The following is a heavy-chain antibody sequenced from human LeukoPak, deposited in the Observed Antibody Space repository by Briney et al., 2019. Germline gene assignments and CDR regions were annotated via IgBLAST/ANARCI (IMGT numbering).Heavy chain of an antibody. V-gene: IGHV3-23*01. CDR2: ISGNGVNT. CDR3: SKRSPCGGPDS. CDR1: GFTFSSYA. J-gene: IGHJ4*02. D-gene: IGHD2-15*01. Sequence: GGSLRLSCAASGFTFSSYAMSWVRQAPGKGLAWVSAISGNGVNTYYADSVKGRFTISRDNSQNTLYLQMNSLRAEDTAVYYCSKRSPCGGPDSWGQGTLVTVSS.